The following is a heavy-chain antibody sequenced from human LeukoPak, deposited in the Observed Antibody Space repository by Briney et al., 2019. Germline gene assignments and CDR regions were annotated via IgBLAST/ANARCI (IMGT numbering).Heavy chain of an antibody. D-gene: IGHD2-2*01. CDR3: ARDMNVVVPAAIGGWSDP. J-gene: IGHJ5*02. CDR1: GGSISSYY. V-gene: IGHV4-4*07. Sequence: SETLSLTCTVSGGSISSYYWSWIRQPAGKGLEWIGRIYTSGSTNYNPSLKRRVTMSVATSKNQFSLKLSSVTAADTAVYYCARDMNVVVPAAIGGWSDPWGQGTLVTVSS. CDR2: IYTSGST.